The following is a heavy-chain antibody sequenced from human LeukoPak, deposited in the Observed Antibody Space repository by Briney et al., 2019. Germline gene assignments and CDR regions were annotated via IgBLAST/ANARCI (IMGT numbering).Heavy chain of an antibody. CDR2: IYYSGSA. V-gene: IGHV4-61*10. CDR3: ARHIWDSSSWYIPGGMDV. CDR1: GGSISSGSYY. D-gene: IGHD6-13*01. J-gene: IGHJ6*02. Sequence: PSETLSLTCTVSGGSISSGSYYWSWIRQPAGKGLEWIGYIYYSGSANYNPSLKSRVTISLDTSKNQFSLKLSSVTAADTAVYYCARHIWDSSSWYIPGGMDVWGQGTTVTVSS.